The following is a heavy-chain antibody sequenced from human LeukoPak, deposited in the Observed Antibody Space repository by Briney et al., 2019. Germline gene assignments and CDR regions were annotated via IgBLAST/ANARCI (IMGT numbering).Heavy chain of an antibody. CDR1: GFTFSGHA. Sequence: GGSLRLSCAASGFTFSGHAMSWVRQAPGKGPEWVSVISASGSTTHYADSVKGRFTISRDNSKNTVNLQMNSLRAEDTAVYYCAKEGGNSGWYDFDYWGQGTLVIVSS. CDR3: AKEGGNSGWYDFDY. J-gene: IGHJ4*02. CDR2: ISASGSTT. D-gene: IGHD6-19*01. V-gene: IGHV3-23*01.